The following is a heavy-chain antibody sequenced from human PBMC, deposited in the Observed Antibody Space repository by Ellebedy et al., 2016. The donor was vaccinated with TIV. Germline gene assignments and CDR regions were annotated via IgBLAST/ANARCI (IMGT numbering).Heavy chain of an antibody. CDR3: ARELAVAEIYFDY. J-gene: IGHJ4*02. CDR2: INYSGST. D-gene: IGHD6-19*01. V-gene: IGHV4-59*13. CDR1: GGSISSYY. Sequence: SETLSLXCTVSGGSISSYYWSWVRQPPGKGLEWIGYINYSGSTSYNPSLKSRVNMSIDASKIQFSLMLRSVSAADTAVYYCARELAVAEIYFDYWGQGTLVTVSS.